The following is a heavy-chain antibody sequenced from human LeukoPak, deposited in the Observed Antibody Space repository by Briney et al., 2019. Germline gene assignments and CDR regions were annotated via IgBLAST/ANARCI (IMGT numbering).Heavy chain of an antibody. V-gene: IGHV3-20*04. Sequence: GGSLRLSCAASGFTFDDYGMSWVRQAPGKGLEWVSGINRNGGSTGYADSVKGRFTISRDNAKNSLYLQMNSLRAEDTALYYCARDVKKYSSGWYGYEPYYFDYWGQGTLVTVSS. CDR2: INRNGGST. CDR1: GFTFDDYG. D-gene: IGHD6-19*01. CDR3: ARDVKKYSSGWYGYEPYYFDY. J-gene: IGHJ4*02.